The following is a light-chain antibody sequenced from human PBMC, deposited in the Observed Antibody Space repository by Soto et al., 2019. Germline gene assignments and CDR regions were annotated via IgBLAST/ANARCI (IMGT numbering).Light chain of an antibody. CDR1: SSDVGSYNH. J-gene: IGLJ1*01. CDR2: EVK. Sequence: QSDLTQLASESGSPVLSITTSCTGISSDVGSYNHVSCYQQHPGKASKLMFYEVKERPSGVSNRFSRSKSGNTASLTLSGLQAADEADYYCSSYKSSNTLEVFGIGTNVTGL. CDR3: SSYKSSNTLEV. V-gene: IGLV2-14*02.